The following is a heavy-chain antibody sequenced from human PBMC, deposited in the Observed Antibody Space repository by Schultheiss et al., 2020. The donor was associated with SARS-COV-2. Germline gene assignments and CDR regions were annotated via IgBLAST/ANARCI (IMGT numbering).Heavy chain of an antibody. V-gene: IGHV4-30-4*08. Sequence: SQTLSLTCTVSNGSITSGDYYWGWIRQPPGKGLEWIGAIYYSGSTYYNPSLKSRVTISVDTSKNQFSLKLSSVTAADTAVYFCATGQWYSGSYYCDSWGQGTLVTVSS. CDR1: NGSITSGDYY. CDR3: ATGQWYSGSYYCDS. CDR2: IYYSGST. J-gene: IGHJ4*02. D-gene: IGHD1-26*01.